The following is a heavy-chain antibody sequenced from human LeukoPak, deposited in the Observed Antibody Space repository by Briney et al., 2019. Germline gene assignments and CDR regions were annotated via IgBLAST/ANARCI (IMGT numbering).Heavy chain of an antibody. V-gene: IGHV3-9*01. CDR3: AALDSGNYYGDY. D-gene: IGHD1-26*01. CDR2: ISWNSGSI. Sequence: GGSLRLSCAASGFTFDDYAMHWVRQAPGRGLEWVSGISWNSGSIGYADSVKGRFTISRDNAKNSLYLQMNSLRPEDTALYYCAALDSGNYYGDYWGQGTLVTVSS. J-gene: IGHJ4*02. CDR1: GFTFDDYA.